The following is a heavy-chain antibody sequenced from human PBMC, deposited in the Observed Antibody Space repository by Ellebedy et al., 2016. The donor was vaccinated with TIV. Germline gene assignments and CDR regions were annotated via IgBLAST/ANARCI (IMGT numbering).Heavy chain of an antibody. CDR2: IYPSGGST. CDR1: GYTVTKYY. J-gene: IGHJ4*02. Sequence: ASVKVSCKAFGYTVTKYYVHWVRQAPGQGLEWVGIIYPSGGSTTYAQKFQGRVTMTSDTSTNTVYMELSSLRSEDTAIYYCARKYYFDYWGQGTLVTVSS. V-gene: IGHV1-46*01. CDR3: ARKYYFDY.